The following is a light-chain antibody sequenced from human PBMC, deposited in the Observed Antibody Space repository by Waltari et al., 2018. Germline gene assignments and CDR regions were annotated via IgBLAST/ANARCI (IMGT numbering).Light chain of an antibody. V-gene: IGLV3-1*01. CDR2: QDT. CDR1: ILGNKY. Sequence: SFELTQPPSVSMSPGQTASLTCSGDILGNKYASWYQHKPGQSPLLVIYQDTKRPSGIPERFSGSKSGNAATLTISGTQAMDEADYYCQALGTGAWVFGGGTKLTVL. CDR3: QALGTGAWV. J-gene: IGLJ3*02.